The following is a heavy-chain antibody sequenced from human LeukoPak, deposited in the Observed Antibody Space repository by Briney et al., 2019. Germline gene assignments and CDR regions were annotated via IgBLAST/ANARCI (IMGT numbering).Heavy chain of an antibody. CDR3: ARRLRAESDASPDNWIGP. CDR2: VFHTGSA. D-gene: IGHD3-16*01. Sequence: PSETLSLTCSVSGGSIGSFFWNWIRQPPGKGLEWIGHVFHTGSARYNPSLTSRVTISVDTSNNQFSLTLHSVTAADTAIYYCARRLRAESDASPDNWIGPWGQGALVTVSS. J-gene: IGHJ5*02. V-gene: IGHV4-59*08. CDR1: GGSIGSFF.